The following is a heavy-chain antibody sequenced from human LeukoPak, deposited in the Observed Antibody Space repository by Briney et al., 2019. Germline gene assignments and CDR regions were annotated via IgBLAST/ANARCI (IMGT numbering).Heavy chain of an antibody. Sequence: PSETLSLTCTVSGGSVSSGSYYWSWIRQPPGKGLEWIGYIYYSGSTNYNPPLKSRVTISVDTSKNQFSLKLSYVTPADTAVYYCARVVVVVAAGEHFDYWGQGTLVTVSS. D-gene: IGHD2-15*01. J-gene: IGHJ4*02. CDR2: IYYSGST. CDR1: GGSVSSGSYY. V-gene: IGHV4-61*01. CDR3: ARVVVVVAAGEHFDY.